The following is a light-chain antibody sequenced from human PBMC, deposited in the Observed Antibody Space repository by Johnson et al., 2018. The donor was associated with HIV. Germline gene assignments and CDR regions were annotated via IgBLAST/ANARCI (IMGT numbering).Light chain of an antibody. Sequence: LTQPPSVSAAPGQKVTISCSGSSSNIGNNYVSWYQQLPGTAPKLLIYDNNKRPSGIPDRFSGSKSGTSATLDITGLQTGDEADYYCGTWDSSLSAYVFGTGNKVTVL. V-gene: IGLV1-51*01. J-gene: IGLJ1*01. CDR1: SSNIGNNY. CDR2: DNN. CDR3: GTWDSSLSAYV.